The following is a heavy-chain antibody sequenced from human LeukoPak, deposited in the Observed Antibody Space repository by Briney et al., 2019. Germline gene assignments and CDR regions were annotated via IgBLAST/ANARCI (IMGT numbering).Heavy chain of an antibody. CDR2: IIPIFGTA. CDR3: AASLDYGGKVGYYYYMDV. J-gene: IGHJ6*03. V-gene: IGHV1-69*05. D-gene: IGHD4-23*01. CDR1: GGTFSSYA. Sequence: SVKVSCKASGGTFSSYAISWVRQAPGQGLEWMGGIIPIFGTANYAQKFQGRVTITTDESTSTAYTELSSLRSEDTAVYYCAASLDYGGKVGYYYYMDVWGKGTTVTVSS.